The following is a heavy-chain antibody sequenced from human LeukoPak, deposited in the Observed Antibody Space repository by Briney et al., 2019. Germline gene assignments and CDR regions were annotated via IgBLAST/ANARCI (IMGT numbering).Heavy chain of an antibody. Sequence: ASVEVSCKASGYTFTSYGISWVRQAPGQGLEWMGWISAYNGNTNYAQKLQGRVTMTTDTSTSTAYMELRSLRSDDTAVYYCARGYCSGGSCYFMRKGFDYWGQGTLVTVSS. D-gene: IGHD2-15*01. CDR1: GYTFTSYG. CDR2: ISAYNGNT. CDR3: ARGYCSGGSCYFMRKGFDY. V-gene: IGHV1-18*01. J-gene: IGHJ4*02.